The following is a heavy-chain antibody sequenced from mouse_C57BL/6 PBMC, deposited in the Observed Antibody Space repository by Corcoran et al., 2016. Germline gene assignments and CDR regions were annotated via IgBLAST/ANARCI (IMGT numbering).Heavy chain of an antibody. D-gene: IGHD2-1*01. Sequence: EVQLQQSGPELVKPGASVKISCKASGYTFTDYYMNWVKQSHGKSLEWIGDINPNNGGTSYNQKFKGKATLTVDKSSSTAYMELRSLTSEDSAVYYCARRRGNYDYFDYWGQGTTLTVSS. CDR3: ARRRGNYDYFDY. CDR2: INPNNGGT. J-gene: IGHJ2*01. V-gene: IGHV1-26*01. CDR1: GYTFTDYY.